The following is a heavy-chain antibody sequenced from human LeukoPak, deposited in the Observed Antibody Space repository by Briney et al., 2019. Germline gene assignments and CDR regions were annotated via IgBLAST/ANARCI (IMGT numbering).Heavy chain of an antibody. J-gene: IGHJ5*02. V-gene: IGHV4-59*08. D-gene: IGHD6-13*01. CDR3: ATGYSSSWYLDWFDP. Sequence: SETLSLTCTVSGGSISDYYWSWIRQPPGKGLEWIGYIYYNGSTSYNPSLKSRVTISVDTSKNQFSLKLSSVTAADTAVYYCATGYSSSWYLDWFDPWGQGTLVTVSS. CDR2: IYYNGST. CDR1: GGSISDYY.